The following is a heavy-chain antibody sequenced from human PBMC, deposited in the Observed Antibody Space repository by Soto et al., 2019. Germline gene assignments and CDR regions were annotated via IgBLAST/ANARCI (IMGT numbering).Heavy chain of an antibody. CDR2: TYYTGST. D-gene: IGHD1-1*01. Sequence: QLQLQESGPGLVKPSETLSLTCTVSGGSISSTRYYWGWIRQPPGKGLEWIGTTYYTGSTYYNPCLKSRVTISVDMSKNQFSLKVRSVTAADTAVYYCVSGPGTTADYWGQGTLVTVSS. CDR3: VSGPGTTADY. CDR1: GGSISSTRYY. J-gene: IGHJ4*02. V-gene: IGHV4-39*01.